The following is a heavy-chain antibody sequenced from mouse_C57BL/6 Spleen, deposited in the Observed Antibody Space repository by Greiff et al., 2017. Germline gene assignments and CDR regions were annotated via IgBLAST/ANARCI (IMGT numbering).Heavy chain of an antibody. J-gene: IGHJ4*01. CDR1: GYTFTGYW. D-gene: IGHD1-1*01. Sequence: LQESGAELMKPGASVKLSCKATGYTFTGYWIEWVKQRPGHGLEWIGEILPGSGSTNYNEKFKGKATFTADTSSNTAYMQLSSLTTEDSAIYYCANHPPNYGSSYGYYAMDYWGQGTSVTVSS. V-gene: IGHV1-9*01. CDR2: ILPGSGST. CDR3: ANHPPNYGSSYGYYAMDY.